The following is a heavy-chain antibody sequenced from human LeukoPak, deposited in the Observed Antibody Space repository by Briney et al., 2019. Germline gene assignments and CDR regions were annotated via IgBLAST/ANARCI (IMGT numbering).Heavy chain of an antibody. Sequence: SETLSLTCAVHGGSFSGYYWSWIRQPPGKGLEWVGEINHSGSTNYNPSLKSRVTISVDTSKNQFSLKLSSVTAADTAVYYCARGGRYTVTLGYWGQGTLVTVSS. CDR1: GGSFSGYY. J-gene: IGHJ4*02. D-gene: IGHD4-17*01. CDR2: INHSGST. V-gene: IGHV4-34*01. CDR3: ARGGRYTVTLGY.